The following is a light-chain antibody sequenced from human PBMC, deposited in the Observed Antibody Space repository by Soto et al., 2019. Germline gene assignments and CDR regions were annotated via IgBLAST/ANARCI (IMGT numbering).Light chain of an antibody. CDR2: GAS. Sequence: EIVMTQSPATLSVSPGERATLSCRASQSVSSNLAWYQQKPGQAPRLLIYGASTRATGIPVRFSGSGSGTEFTLTISSLQSEDFAVYYCQQYNNWPLWTFGQGTKVDIK. V-gene: IGKV3-15*01. CDR3: QQYNNWPLWT. CDR1: QSVSSN. J-gene: IGKJ1*01.